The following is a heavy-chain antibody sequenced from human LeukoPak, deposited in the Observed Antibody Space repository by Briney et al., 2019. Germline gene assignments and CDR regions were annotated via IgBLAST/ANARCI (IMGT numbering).Heavy chain of an antibody. J-gene: IGHJ3*02. D-gene: IGHD3-9*01. Sequence: GGSLRLSCAASGFTFSSYAMSWVRQAPGKGLEWVSAISGSGGSTYYADSVKGRFTISRDNSKNTLYLQMNSLRAEDTAVYYCASGSYYDILTGYYNLDAFDIWGQGTMVTVSS. CDR1: GFTFSSYA. CDR3: ASGSYYDILTGYYNLDAFDI. CDR2: ISGSGGST. V-gene: IGHV3-23*01.